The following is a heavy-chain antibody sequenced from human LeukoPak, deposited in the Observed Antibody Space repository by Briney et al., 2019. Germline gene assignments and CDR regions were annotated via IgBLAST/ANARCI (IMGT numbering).Heavy chain of an antibody. CDR2: IIPIFGTA. Sequence: SVKVSCKASGGTFSSYAISWVRQAPGQGLEWMGGIIPIFGTANYAQKFQGRDTITTDESTSTAYMELSSLRSEDTAVYYCVTYYDFWSGYRAEYFQHRGQGTLVTVSS. CDR3: VTYYDFWSGYRAEYFQH. V-gene: IGHV1-69*05. J-gene: IGHJ1*01. D-gene: IGHD3-3*01. CDR1: GGTFSSYA.